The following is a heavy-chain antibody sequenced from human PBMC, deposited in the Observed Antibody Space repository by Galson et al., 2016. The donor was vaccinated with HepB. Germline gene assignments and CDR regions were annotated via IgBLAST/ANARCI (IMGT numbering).Heavy chain of an antibody. V-gene: IGHV4-39*07. CDR1: GGSVRDGSYY. CDR3: AGARYFRQNNWFDP. D-gene: IGHD3-9*01. J-gene: IGHJ5*02. Sequence: SETLSLTCTVSGGSVRDGSYYWGWIRQPPGKGLEWIGSIYYSGLTYYKASLKSRVTISVDTSKNQFSLKLSSVTAADTAVYYCAGARYFRQNNWFDPWGQGTLVTVSS. CDR2: IYYSGLT.